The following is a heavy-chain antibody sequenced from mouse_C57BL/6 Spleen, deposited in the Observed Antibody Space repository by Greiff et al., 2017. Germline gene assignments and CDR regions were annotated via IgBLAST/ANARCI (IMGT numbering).Heavy chain of an antibody. D-gene: IGHD2-5*01. CDR1: GYTFTEYT. J-gene: IGHJ4*01. Sequence: LVKPGASVKLSCKASGYTFTEYTIHRVKPRSGQGLEWIGWFYPGSGSIKYNEKFKDKATLTADKSSSTIYMELSRLTSEDSAVYFCARHEDRYYSNYVDYAMDYWGQGTSVTVSS. V-gene: IGHV1-62-2*01. CDR3: ARHEDRYYSNYVDYAMDY. CDR2: FYPGSGSI.